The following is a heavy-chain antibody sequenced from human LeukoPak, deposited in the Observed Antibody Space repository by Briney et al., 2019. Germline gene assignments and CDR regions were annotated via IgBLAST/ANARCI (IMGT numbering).Heavy chain of an antibody. CDR2: INQDGSEK. Sequence: GGSLRLSCAASGFTFSSFWMNWVRQAPGKGLEWVANINQDGSEKFYVDSVKGRFTISRDNAKNSLYLQMNSLRAEDTAVYYCARDRGGSYSAIDYWGQGTLVTVSS. CDR1: GFTFSSFW. D-gene: IGHD1-26*01. CDR3: ARDRGGSYSAIDY. V-gene: IGHV3-7*01. J-gene: IGHJ4*02.